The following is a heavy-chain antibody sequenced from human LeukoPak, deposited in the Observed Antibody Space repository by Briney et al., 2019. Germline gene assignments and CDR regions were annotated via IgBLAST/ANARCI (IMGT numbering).Heavy chain of an antibody. J-gene: IGHJ4*02. CDR3: ARTDYYGSGSLPY. Sequence: PSETLSLTCTVSGGSISSYYWSWIRQPPGKGLEWIGYFYYSGSTNYNPSLKSRVAISVDKSKNQFSLKLSSVTAADTAVYYCARTDYYGSGSLPYWGQGTLVTVSS. V-gene: IGHV4-59*12. CDR1: GGSISSYY. D-gene: IGHD3-10*01. CDR2: FYYSGST.